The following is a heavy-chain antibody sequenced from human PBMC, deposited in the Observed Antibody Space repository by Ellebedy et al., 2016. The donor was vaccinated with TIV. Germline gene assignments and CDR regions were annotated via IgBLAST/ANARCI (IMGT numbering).Heavy chain of an antibody. D-gene: IGHD6-6*01. J-gene: IGHJ2*01. CDR2: MDHFGTT. CDR3: ATSYSSSSEGYFDL. CDR1: GASVSSANW. Sequence: MPSETLSLTCTVSGASVSSANWWTWIRQSPGTGLEWRGEMDHFGTTNYNPSLNSRITMSVDKYKNQLSLKLSSVTATDAAIYYCATSYSSSSEGYFDLWGRGTLVTVSS. V-gene: IGHV4-4*02.